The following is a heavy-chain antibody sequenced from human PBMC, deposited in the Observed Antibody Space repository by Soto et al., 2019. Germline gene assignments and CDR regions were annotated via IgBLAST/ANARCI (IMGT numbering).Heavy chain of an antibody. V-gene: IGHV1-24*01. D-gene: IGHD6-19*01. J-gene: IGHJ1*01. Sequence: ASVKVSCKVSGYTLTELSMHWVRQAPGKGLEWMGGFDPEDGEKIYAQKFQGRVTMTEDTSTDTAYMELSSLRSEDTAVYYCATDDGQQWLSEYFQHWGQGTLVTVSS. CDR1: GYTLTELS. CDR2: FDPEDGEK. CDR3: ATDDGQQWLSEYFQH.